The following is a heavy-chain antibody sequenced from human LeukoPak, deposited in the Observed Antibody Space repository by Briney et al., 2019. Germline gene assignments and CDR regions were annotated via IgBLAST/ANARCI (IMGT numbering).Heavy chain of an antibody. J-gene: IGHJ5*02. D-gene: IGHD6-13*01. CDR1: GGSISSYY. CDR2: IYYSGST. Sequence: SETLSLTCTVSGGSISSYYWNWIRQPPGKGLEWIGYIYYSGSTNYNPSLKSRVTISVDTSKNQFSLRLSSVTAADTAVYYCARFIAAAGRPRPVENWFDPWGQGTLVTVSS. V-gene: IGHV4-59*01. CDR3: ARFIAAAGRPRPVENWFDP.